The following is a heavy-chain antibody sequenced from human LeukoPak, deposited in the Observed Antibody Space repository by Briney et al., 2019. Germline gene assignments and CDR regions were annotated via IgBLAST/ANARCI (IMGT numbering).Heavy chain of an antibody. D-gene: IGHD4-17*01. CDR1: GFTFSSYS. J-gene: IGHJ6*03. CDR3: AREVRRSPQYYYYMDI. CDR2: ISSSSYI. V-gene: IGHV3-21*01. Sequence: GGSLRLSCAASGFTFSSYSMNWVRQAPGKGLEWVSSISSSSYIYYADSVKGRFTISRDNAKNSLYLQMNSLRAEDTAVCYCAREVRRSPQYYYYMDIWGKGTTVTVSS.